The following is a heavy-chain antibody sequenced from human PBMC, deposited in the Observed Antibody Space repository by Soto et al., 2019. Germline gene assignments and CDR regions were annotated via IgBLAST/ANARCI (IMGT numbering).Heavy chain of an antibody. CDR1: GFTLGSYW. Sequence: PGGSLRLSCAASGFTLGSYWMHWVRQAPGKGLMWVSRISIDGSTTTYADSVEGRFTISRDNAKNTLYLQLNSLKAEDTAVYYCARQGSHQYFQHWGQGTLVTVSS. CDR2: ISIDGSTT. V-gene: IGHV3-74*01. CDR3: ARQGSHQYFQH. J-gene: IGHJ1*01.